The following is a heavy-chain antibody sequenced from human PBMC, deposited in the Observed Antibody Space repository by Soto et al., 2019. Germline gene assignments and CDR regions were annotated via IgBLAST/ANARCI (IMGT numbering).Heavy chain of an antibody. Sequence: GGSLRLSCAASGFIFSSYSMNWVRQAPGKGLEWVSYISPSSSTIQYADSVKGRFTISRDNAKSSLFLEMNSLRAEDTAVYYCARSAGWAYDAWGQGTLVTVSS. CDR3: ARSAGWAYDA. CDR2: ISPSSSTI. J-gene: IGHJ5*02. D-gene: IGHD3-9*01. CDR1: GFIFSSYS. V-gene: IGHV3-48*01.